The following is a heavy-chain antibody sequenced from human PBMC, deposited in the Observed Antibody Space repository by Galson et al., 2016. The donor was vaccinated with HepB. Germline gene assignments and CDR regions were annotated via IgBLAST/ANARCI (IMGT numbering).Heavy chain of an antibody. Sequence: SLRLSCAASRFTVSTNYMSWVRQAPGKGLEWVSVIYSSGSTYYADSVKGRFTFSRDNSKNTLYLQMNSLRAEDTAVYYCARAWGNYGMDVWGRGTTVTVSS. V-gene: IGHV3-53*01. J-gene: IGHJ6*02. CDR1: RFTVSTNY. CDR2: IYSSGST. D-gene: IGHD7-27*01. CDR3: ARAWGNYGMDV.